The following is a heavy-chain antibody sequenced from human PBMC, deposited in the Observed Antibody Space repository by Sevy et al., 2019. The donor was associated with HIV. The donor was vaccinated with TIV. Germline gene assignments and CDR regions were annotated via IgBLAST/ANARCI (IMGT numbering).Heavy chain of an antibody. CDR3: ARRRVEDYYGSGTPPLVNGPFDI. CDR1: GGSISSSDNY. V-gene: IGHV4-39*01. CDR2: SYYSGST. D-gene: IGHD3-10*01. Sequence: SETLSLTCTVSGGSISSSDNYWGWIRQPPGKGLDWIASSYYSGSTYYNPSIKSRVTISVDTSKNQFSLKLGSVTAADTAVYYCARRRVEDYYGSGTPPLVNGPFDIWGQGTMVTVSS. J-gene: IGHJ3*02.